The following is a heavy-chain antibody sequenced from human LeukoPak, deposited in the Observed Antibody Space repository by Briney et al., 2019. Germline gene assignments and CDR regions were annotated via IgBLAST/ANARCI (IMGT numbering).Heavy chain of an antibody. CDR2: IRSKAYGGTT. J-gene: IGHJ5*02. D-gene: IGHD4-23*01. CDR1: GFTFAEYA. CDR3: TRVVLWDGGPRWFDP. V-gene: IGHV3-49*04. Sequence: GGSLRLSCTASGFTFAEYAMSWVRQAPGNGLEWVGFIRSKAYGGTTAYAASVKGRLTISRDDSKSIAYLQMNSLESEDTAVYYCTRVVLWDGGPRWFDPWGRGTLVTVSS.